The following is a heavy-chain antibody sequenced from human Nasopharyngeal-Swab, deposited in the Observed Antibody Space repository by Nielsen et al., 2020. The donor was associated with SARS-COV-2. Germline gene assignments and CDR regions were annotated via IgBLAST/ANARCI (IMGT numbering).Heavy chain of an antibody. CDR2: ISSSSSYI. J-gene: IGHJ4*02. V-gene: IGHV3-21*01. CDR3: AREDYGGNMNY. CDR1: GFTFSSYS. Sequence: GESLKISCAASGFTFSSYSMNWVRQASGKGLEWVSSISSSSSYIYYADSVKGRFTISRDNAKNSLYLQMNSLRAEDTAVYYCAREDYGGNMNYWGQGTLVTVSS. D-gene: IGHD4-23*01.